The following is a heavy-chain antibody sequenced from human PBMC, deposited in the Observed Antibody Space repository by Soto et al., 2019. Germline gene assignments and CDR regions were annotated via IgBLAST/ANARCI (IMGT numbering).Heavy chain of an antibody. V-gene: IGHV4-39*01. CDR1: GGSISSSSYY. Sequence: QLQLQESGPGLVKPSETLSLTCTVSGGSISSSSYYWGWIRQPPGKGLEWIGSIYYSGSTYYNPSRKSRATLSVDTSKNQFSLKLSSVTAADTAVYYCASSYSSSYRYAFDIWGQGTMVTVSS. CDR2: IYYSGST. J-gene: IGHJ3*02. D-gene: IGHD6-13*01. CDR3: ASSYSSSYRYAFDI.